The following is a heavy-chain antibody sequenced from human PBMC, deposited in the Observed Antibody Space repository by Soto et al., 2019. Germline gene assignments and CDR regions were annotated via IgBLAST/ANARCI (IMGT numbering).Heavy chain of an antibody. CDR2: IIPIFGTA. D-gene: IGHD2-2*01. Sequence: SVKVSCKASGGTFSSYAISWVRQAPGQGLEWMGGIIPIFGTANYAQKFQGRVTITADESTSTAYMELSSLRSEDTAVYYCARVMYQLLRNYYYYGMDVWGQGTTVTVSS. J-gene: IGHJ6*02. CDR3: ARVMYQLLRNYYYYGMDV. V-gene: IGHV1-69*13. CDR1: GGTFSSYA.